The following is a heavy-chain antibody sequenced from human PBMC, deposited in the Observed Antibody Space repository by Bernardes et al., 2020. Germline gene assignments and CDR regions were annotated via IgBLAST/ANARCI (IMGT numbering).Heavy chain of an antibody. CDR2: IYYSGST. CDR3: ARGDSSSWLPGANWFDP. V-gene: IGHV4-59*01. Sequence: SETLSLTCTVSGGSISSYYWSWIRQPPGKGLEWIGYIYYSGSTNYNPSLKSRVTISVDTSKNQFSLKLSSVTAADTAVYYCARGDSSSWLPGANWFDPWGQGTLVTVSS. D-gene: IGHD6-13*01. CDR1: GGSISSYY. J-gene: IGHJ5*02.